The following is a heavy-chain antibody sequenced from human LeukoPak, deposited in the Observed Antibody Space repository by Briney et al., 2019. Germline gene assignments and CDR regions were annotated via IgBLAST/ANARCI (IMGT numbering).Heavy chain of an antibody. D-gene: IGHD5-18*01. CDR2: INHSGST. Sequence: SETLSLTCAVYGGSFSGYYWSWIRQPPGKGLEWIGEINHSGSTNYNPSLKSRVTISVDTSKNQFSLKLSSVTAADTAVYYCARRRGYSYGRPEDYWGQGTLATVSS. CDR1: GGSFSGYY. CDR3: ARRRGYSYGRPEDY. J-gene: IGHJ4*02. V-gene: IGHV4-34*01.